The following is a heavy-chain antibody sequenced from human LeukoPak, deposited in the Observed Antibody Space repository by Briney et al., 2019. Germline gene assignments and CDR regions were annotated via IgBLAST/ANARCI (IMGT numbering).Heavy chain of an antibody. V-gene: IGHV3-30*02. CDR3: AKGPSGSYARPWYYFDY. CDR1: GFTFSSYG. CDR2: IRYDGSNK. Sequence: PGGSLRLSCAASGFTFSSYGMHWVRQAPGKGLEWVAFIRYDGSNKYYADSVKGRFTISRDNSKNTLYLQMNSLRAEDTAVYYCAKGPSGSYARPWYYFDYWGQGTLVTVSS. J-gene: IGHJ4*02. D-gene: IGHD1-26*01.